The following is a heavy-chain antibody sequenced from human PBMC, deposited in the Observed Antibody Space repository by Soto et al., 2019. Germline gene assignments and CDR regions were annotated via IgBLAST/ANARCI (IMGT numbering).Heavy chain of an antibody. CDR3: ARGSAYSYGSSLGY. J-gene: IGHJ4*02. V-gene: IGHV4-30-2*01. Sequence: SATLSLTCAVSGGSISSGGYSWSWIRQPPGKGLEWIGYIYHSGSTYYNPSLKSRVTISVDRSKNQFSLKLSSVTAADTAVYYCARGSAYSYGSSLGYWGQGTLVTVSS. CDR1: GGSISSGGYS. CDR2: IYHSGST. D-gene: IGHD5-18*01.